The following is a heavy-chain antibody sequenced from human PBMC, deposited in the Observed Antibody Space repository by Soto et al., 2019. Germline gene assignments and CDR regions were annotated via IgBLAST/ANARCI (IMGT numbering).Heavy chain of an antibody. CDR2: IIPVFGTP. CDR3: ARGDATKIIVTTYYGLDV. V-gene: IGHV1-69*12. D-gene: IGHD3-22*01. CDR1: GGSFSNYG. Sequence: QVQVVKSGAEVKKPGSSVKVSCKASGGSFSNYGISWVRQAPGQGLAWMGGIIPVFGTPHYAQKFQDRVTITADESTSIVYMEVSSLTSEDTSVYYCARGDATKIIVTTYYGLDVWGQGTTVTVSS. J-gene: IGHJ6*02.